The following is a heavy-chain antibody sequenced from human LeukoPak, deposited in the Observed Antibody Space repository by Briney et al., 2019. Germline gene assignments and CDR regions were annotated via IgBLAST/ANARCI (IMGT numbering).Heavy chain of an antibody. D-gene: IGHD3-22*01. Sequence: ASVKVSCKASGGTFSSYAISWVRQAPGQGLEWMGGIIPIFGTANYAQKFQGRVTITADESTSTAYMELSSLRSEDTAVYYCASTYYYDSSGYTFDYWGQGTLVTVSS. CDR3: ASTYYYDSSGYTFDY. CDR2: IIPIFGTA. CDR1: GGTFSSYA. J-gene: IGHJ4*02. V-gene: IGHV1-69*01.